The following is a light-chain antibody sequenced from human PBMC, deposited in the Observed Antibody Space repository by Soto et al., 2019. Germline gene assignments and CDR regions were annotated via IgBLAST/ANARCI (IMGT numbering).Light chain of an antibody. CDR2: DAS. CDR1: ESASTY. J-gene: IGKJ3*01. Sequence: EIVLTQSPATLSVSPGERATLSCRATESASTYLAWYQQKPGQAPRLLIYDASNRATGVPARFIGSGSGTDFTLTISSLEPEDVAVYYCQQRANWLFTFGPGTKVEIK. CDR3: QQRANWLFT. V-gene: IGKV3-11*01.